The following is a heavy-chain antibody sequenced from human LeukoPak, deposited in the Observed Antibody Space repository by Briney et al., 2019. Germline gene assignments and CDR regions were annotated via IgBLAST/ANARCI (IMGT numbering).Heavy chain of an antibody. J-gene: IGHJ6*02. CDR2: IRSKAHNYAT. Sequence: GGSVRLSCAASGFTFSGFAFHWVRQASGKGLEWVGRIRSKAHNYATVYAASVKGRFTISRDDSKNTAYLQMNSLKTEDTAVYYCTRPNDGSGGYGMDVWGQGTTVTVSS. V-gene: IGHV3-73*01. D-gene: IGHD3-10*01. CDR3: TRPNDGSGGYGMDV. CDR1: GFTFSGFA.